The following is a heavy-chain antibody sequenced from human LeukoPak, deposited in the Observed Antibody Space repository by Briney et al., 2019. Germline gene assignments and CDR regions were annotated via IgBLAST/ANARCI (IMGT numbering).Heavy chain of an antibody. D-gene: IGHD2-15*01. CDR1: GFAFSSYA. CDR3: AKDRQGYCSGGSCLPYYFDY. Sequence: GGSLRLSCAASGFAFSSYAMSWVRQAPGKGLEWVSAISGSGGSTYYADSVEGRFTISRDNSKNTLYLQMNSLRAEDTAVYYCAKDRQGYCSGGSCLPYYFDYWGQGTLVTVSS. CDR2: ISGSGGST. V-gene: IGHV3-23*01. J-gene: IGHJ4*02.